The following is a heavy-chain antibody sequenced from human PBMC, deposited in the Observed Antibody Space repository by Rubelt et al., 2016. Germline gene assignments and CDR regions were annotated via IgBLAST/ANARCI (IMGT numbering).Heavy chain of an antibody. Sequence: QLQLQESGPGLVKPSETLSLTCTVSGGSISSSSYYWGWIRQPPGKGLEWIGSIYYSGSTNYNPSLKSRVTISVGTSKNQFSLKLSSVTAADTAVYYCARGEGVAARLFLTGWGQGTLITVSS. CDR2: IYYSGST. CDR3: ARGEGVAARLFLTG. CDR1: GGSISSSSYY. D-gene: IGHD6-6*01. J-gene: IGHJ4*02. V-gene: IGHV4-39*07.